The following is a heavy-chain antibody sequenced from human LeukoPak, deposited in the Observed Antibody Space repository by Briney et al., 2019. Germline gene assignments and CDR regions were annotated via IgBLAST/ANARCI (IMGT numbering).Heavy chain of an antibody. J-gene: IGHJ4*02. Sequence: SETLSLTCTVSGGSISSGSYYWSWIRQPAGKGLEWIGRIYTSGSTNYNPSLKSRVTISVDTSKNQFSLKLSSVTAADTAVYYCAMTQIVGATTDYFDYWGQGTLVTVSS. CDR3: AMTQIVGATTDYFDY. CDR1: GGSISSGSYY. V-gene: IGHV4-61*02. CDR2: IYTSGST. D-gene: IGHD1-26*01.